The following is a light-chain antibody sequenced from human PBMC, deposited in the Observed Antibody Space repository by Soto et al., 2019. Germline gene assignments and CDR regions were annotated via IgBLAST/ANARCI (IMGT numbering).Light chain of an antibody. CDR3: QQSYGRT. J-gene: IGKJ4*01. CDR2: AAS. CDR1: QSISSY. V-gene: IGKV1-39*01. Sequence: DIQMTQSPSSLSASVGDRVTITCRASQSISSYLNWYQQKPGKAPKLLIYAASSLQSGVPSRFSGSGSGTDFTLTISSLQPEDFATYYCQQSYGRTFGGGTKVEIK.